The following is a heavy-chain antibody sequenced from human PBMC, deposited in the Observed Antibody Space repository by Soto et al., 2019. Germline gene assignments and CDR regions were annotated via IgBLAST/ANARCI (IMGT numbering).Heavy chain of an antibody. CDR1: GGSISSTNW. J-gene: IGHJ4*02. Sequence: QVQLQQSGPRLARPSGTLSLTCVVSGGSISSTNWWTWVRQTPWKGLEWIGEVYHTGSTTYNPSLTNRATISLDTSNNPSPLNLKSVTAADPAVYYCAALPPRIVVVVLPIPSWGKGTLVTVSS. D-gene: IGHD2-15*01. CDR2: VYHTGST. V-gene: IGHV4-4*02. CDR3: AALPPRIVVVVLPIPS.